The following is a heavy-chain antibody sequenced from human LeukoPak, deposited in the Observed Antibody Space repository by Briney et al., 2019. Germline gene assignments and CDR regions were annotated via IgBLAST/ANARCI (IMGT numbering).Heavy chain of an antibody. J-gene: IGHJ5*02. D-gene: IGHD1-26*01. Sequence: GGSLRLSCAASGFIVSTCAMTWVRKAPGKGLEWVSSISISGNIIYYADSVKGRFTISRDNFRNTLYLQMNSLTAEDTALYYCAKDGGQWESPHWFDLWDQGTLVTVSA. V-gene: IGHV3-23*01. CDR2: ISISGNII. CDR3: AKDGGQWESPHWFDL. CDR1: GFIVSTCA.